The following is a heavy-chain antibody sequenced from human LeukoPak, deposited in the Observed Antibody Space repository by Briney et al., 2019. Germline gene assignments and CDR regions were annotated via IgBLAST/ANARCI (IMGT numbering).Heavy chain of an antibody. CDR3: TRGITLDY. V-gene: IGHV4-34*01. Sequence: PSETLSLTCAVYGGSFSGYYWSWIRQPPGKGLEWIGEINHSGSTNYNPPLKSRVTISVDTSKNQFSLKLSSVTAADTAVYYCTRGITLDYWGQGTLVTVSS. CDR1: GGSFSGYY. J-gene: IGHJ4*02. CDR2: INHSGST.